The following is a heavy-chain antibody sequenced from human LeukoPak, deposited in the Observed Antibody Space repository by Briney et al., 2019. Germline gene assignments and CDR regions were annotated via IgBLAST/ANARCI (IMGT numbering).Heavy chain of an antibody. D-gene: IGHD3-10*01. V-gene: IGHV3-23*01. CDR2: ISGSGGST. J-gene: IGHJ4*02. Sequence: PGGSLRLSCAASAFTFRSYAMIWVRQAPGKGLEWVSGISGSGGSTYYSDSAKGRFTISRDNSNNTLYLQMNSLRAEDTAVYYCAKRWGNYYGSGNYYDAYYFDYWGQGTLVTVSS. CDR1: AFTFRSYA. CDR3: AKRWGNYYGSGNYYDAYYFDY.